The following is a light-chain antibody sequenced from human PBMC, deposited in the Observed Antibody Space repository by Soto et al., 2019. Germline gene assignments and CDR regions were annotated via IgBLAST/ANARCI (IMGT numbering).Light chain of an antibody. Sequence: SYELTQPPSVSVAPGKTARITCGGNNIESKSVHWYQQKPGQAPVLVIYFDSDRPSGIPERFSGSNSGNTATLTISRVEAGDEADYYCQVWDDSSDQRVVFGGGTKLTVL. CDR2: FDS. J-gene: IGLJ2*01. V-gene: IGLV3-21*04. CDR3: QVWDDSSDQRVV. CDR1: NIESKS.